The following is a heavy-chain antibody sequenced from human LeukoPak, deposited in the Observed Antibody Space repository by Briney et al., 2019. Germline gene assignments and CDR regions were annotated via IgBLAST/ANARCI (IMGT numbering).Heavy chain of an antibody. J-gene: IGHJ4*02. CDR3: ARAPATNEWRCMDY. CDR2: IKQDGSEK. D-gene: IGHD2-8*02. CDR1: GFTFSNYW. Sequence: GGSLRLSCAASGFTFSNYWMGWVRQAPGKGLEWVANIKQDGSEKRYVDPVKGRFTISRDDAKNSLYLQMNSLRAEDTAVYYCARAPATNEWRCMDYWGQGTLVTVSS. V-gene: IGHV3-7*01.